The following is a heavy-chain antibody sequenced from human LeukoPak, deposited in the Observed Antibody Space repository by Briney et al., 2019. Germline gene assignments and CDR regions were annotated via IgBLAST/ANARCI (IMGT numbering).Heavy chain of an antibody. CDR3: ARAGERGQTTGYYYYYYMDV. D-gene: IGHD1-14*01. Sequence: GGSLRLSCAASGFTFSNYGMSWVRQPPGKGLEWVSAISGSGGNTYYADSVRGRFTISRDNSKNTLYLQMNSLRAEDTAVYYCARAGERGQTTGYYYYYYMDVWGKGTTVTVSS. V-gene: IGHV3-23*01. J-gene: IGHJ6*03. CDR2: ISGSGGNT. CDR1: GFTFSNYG.